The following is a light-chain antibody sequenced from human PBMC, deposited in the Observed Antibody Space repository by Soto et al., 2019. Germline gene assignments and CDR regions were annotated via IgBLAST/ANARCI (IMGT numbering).Light chain of an antibody. CDR3: QFYDGSNVG. Sequence: NFLLTQPHSVSESPGKTVTISCTGSSGSIASNYVQWYQQRPGSAPTTVIYEDNQRPSGVPDRFSGSIDSSSNSASLTISGLKTEDEAGYYCQFYDGSNVGFGGGTKLIVL. V-gene: IGLV6-57*02. CDR2: EDN. J-gene: IGLJ2*01. CDR1: SGSIASNY.